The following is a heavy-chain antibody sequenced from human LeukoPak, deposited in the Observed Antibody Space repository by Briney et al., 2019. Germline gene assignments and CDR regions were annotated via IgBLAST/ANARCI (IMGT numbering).Heavy chain of an antibody. CDR3: TTDANWGLGSDY. V-gene: IGHV3-15*01. CDR1: GFTFSNAW. CDR2: IKSKTDGGTT. Sequence: SGGSLRLSCAASGFTFSNAWMSWVRQAPGKGLEWVGRIKSKTDGGTTDYAAPVKGRFTISRDDSKNTLYLQMNSLKTEDTAVYYCTTDANWGLGSDYWGQGTLVTVSS. D-gene: IGHD7-27*01. J-gene: IGHJ4*02.